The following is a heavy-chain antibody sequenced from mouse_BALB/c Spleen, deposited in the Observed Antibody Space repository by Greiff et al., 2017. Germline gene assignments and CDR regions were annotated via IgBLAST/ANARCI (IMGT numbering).Heavy chain of an antibody. V-gene: IGHV1S29*02. Sequence: EVQLQQSGPELVKPGASVKISCKASGYTFTDYNMHWVKQSHGKSLEWIGYIYPYNGGTGYNQKFKSKATLTVDNSSSTAYMELRSLTSEDSAVYYCARIMRLRSLSFAYWGQGTLVTVSA. CDR2: IYPYNGGT. CDR3: ARIMRLRSLSFAY. J-gene: IGHJ3*01. D-gene: IGHD2-4*01. CDR1: GYTFTDYN.